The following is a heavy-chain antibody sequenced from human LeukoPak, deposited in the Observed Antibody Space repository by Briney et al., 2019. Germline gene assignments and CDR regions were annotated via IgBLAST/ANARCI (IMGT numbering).Heavy chain of an antibody. D-gene: IGHD5-12*01. Sequence: SVKVSCKASGGTFSSYTISWVRQAPGQGLEWMGRIIPILSIANYAQKFQGRVTITADKSTSTAYMELSSLRSEDTAVYYCARESGYEGGWFDPWGQGTLVTVSS. V-gene: IGHV1-69*04. CDR2: IIPILSIA. J-gene: IGHJ5*02. CDR3: ARESGYEGGWFDP. CDR1: GGTFSSYT.